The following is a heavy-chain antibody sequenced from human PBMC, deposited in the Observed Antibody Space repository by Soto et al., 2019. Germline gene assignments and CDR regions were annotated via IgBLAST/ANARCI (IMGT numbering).Heavy chain of an antibody. D-gene: IGHD4-17*01. CDR2: ISYDGRKK. Sequence: GGSLRLSCAASGLAFSSYGMHWVRQAPGKGLEWVAVISYDGRKKYYADSVKGRFTISRDNSKNTLYLQMNSLRAEDTAVYYCAKNRPPPSTGPIDYWGQGTLVTVSS. CDR3: AKNRPPPSTGPIDY. V-gene: IGHV3-30*18. CDR1: GLAFSSYG. J-gene: IGHJ4*02.